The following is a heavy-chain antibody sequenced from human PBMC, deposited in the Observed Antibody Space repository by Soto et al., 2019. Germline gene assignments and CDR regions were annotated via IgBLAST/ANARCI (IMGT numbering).Heavy chain of an antibody. V-gene: IGHV4-39*01. J-gene: IGHJ3*02. CDR1: GGSISSSSYY. CDR2: IYYSGST. Sequence: QLQLQESGPGLVKPSETLSLTCTVSGGSISSSSYYWGWIRQPPGKGLEWIGTIYYSGSTYYNPSLKSRVTVSVDPSKNQFSLKLSSVTAADTAVYYCARQGSGSYNAFDIWGQGTVVTVSS. CDR3: ARQGSGSYNAFDI. D-gene: IGHD1-26*01.